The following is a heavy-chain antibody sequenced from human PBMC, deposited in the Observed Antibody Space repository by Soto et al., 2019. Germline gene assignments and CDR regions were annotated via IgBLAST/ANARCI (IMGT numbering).Heavy chain of an antibody. J-gene: IGHJ3*02. CDR3: VRDYYDTSGYPNTFDM. CDR1: GFTLSRHT. Sequence: GGSLRLSCAASGFTLSRHTVNWVRQAPGKGLEWVSFIGSRTSDIYYADSVKGRFTISRDNAKNSLYLDLTRLRAEDTAVYFCVRDYYDTSGYPNTFDMWGQGTMVTVSS. V-gene: IGHV3-21*01. D-gene: IGHD3-22*01. CDR2: IGSRTSDI.